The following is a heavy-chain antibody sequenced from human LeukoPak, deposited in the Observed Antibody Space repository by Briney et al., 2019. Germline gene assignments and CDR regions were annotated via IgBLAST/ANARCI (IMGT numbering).Heavy chain of an antibody. CDR1: GGSFSGYY. CDR3: AKNFDL. V-gene: IGHV4-34*01. Sequence: PSETLSLTCAVYGGSFSGYYWSWIRQPPGKGLEWIGEIHHSGSTNSNPSLKGRVTVSVDTSKNQFSLKLSSVTAADTAVYFCAKNFDLWGRGTLVTVSS. CDR2: IHHSGST. J-gene: IGHJ2*01.